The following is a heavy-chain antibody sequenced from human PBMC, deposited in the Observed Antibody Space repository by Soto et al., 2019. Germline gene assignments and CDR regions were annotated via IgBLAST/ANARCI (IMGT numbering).Heavy chain of an antibody. Sequence: EVQLVESGGGLVKPGGSLRLSCTASGFAFNTYSMNWVRQAPGKGMEWVSAINEDSTYIYYAVSLRGRITICRDNAKAPSFLQMTRPRPHYTGGYYCVRDLGRYFRSGYMELWGAGATVTVSS. J-gene: IGHJ6*03. CDR1: GFAFNTYS. V-gene: IGHV3-21*02. D-gene: IGHD3-9*01. CDR3: VRDLGRYFRSGYMEL. CDR2: INEDSTYI.